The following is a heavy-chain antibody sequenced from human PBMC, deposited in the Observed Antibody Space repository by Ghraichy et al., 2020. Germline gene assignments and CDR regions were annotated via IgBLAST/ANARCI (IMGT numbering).Heavy chain of an antibody. V-gene: IGHV1-2*02. CDR2: INPNSGGT. D-gene: IGHD6-13*01. J-gene: IGHJ6*02. CDR1: GYTFTGYY. CDR3: ARDARIAASYYYYGMDV. Sequence: ASVKVSCKASGYTFTGYYMHWVRQAPGQGLEWMGWINPNSGGTNYAQKFQGRVTMTRDTSISTAYMELSRLRSDDTAVYYCARDARIAASYYYYGMDVWGQGATVTVSS.